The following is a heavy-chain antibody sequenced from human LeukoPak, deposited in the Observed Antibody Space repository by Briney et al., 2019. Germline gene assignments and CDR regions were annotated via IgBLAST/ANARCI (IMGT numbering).Heavy chain of an antibody. CDR1: GLTFSSHW. V-gene: IGHV3-74*01. Sequence: GGSLRLSCAASGLTFSSHWMHWVRQAPGKGLVWVSRITNDGSSTTYADSVKGRFTISRDNAKNMLYLQVNSLRAEDTAVYYCARDGVSSGYYYFDYWGQGTLVTVSS. CDR2: ITNDGSST. D-gene: IGHD3-22*01. J-gene: IGHJ4*02. CDR3: ARDGVSSGYYYFDY.